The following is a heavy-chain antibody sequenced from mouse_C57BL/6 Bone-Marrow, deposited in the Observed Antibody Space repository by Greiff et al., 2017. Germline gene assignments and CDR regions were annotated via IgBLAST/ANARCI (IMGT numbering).Heavy chain of an antibody. J-gene: IGHJ2*01. CDR1: GYTFTDYN. CDR2: INPNNGGT. V-gene: IGHV1-18*01. Sequence: SGPELVKPGASVKIPCKASGYTFTDYNMDWVKQSHGKSLEWIGDINPNNGGTIYNQKFKGKATLTVDKSSSTAYMDLRSLTSEYTAVYYCARKGEWLLFFDYWGQGTTLTVSS. CDR3: ARKGEWLLFFDY. D-gene: IGHD2-3*01.